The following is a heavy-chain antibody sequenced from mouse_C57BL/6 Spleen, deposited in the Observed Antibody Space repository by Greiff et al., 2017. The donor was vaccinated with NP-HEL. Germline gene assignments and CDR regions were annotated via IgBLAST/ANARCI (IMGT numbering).Heavy chain of an antibody. D-gene: IGHD1-1*01. V-gene: IGHV5-6*02. CDR1: GFTFSSYG. Sequence: DVKLVESGGDLVKPGGSLKLSCAASGFTFSSYGMSWVRQTPDKRLEWVATISSGGSYTYYPDSVKGRFTISRDNAKNTLYMQMSSLKSEDTAMYYCARQYDGSSRYAMDYWGQGTSVTVSS. J-gene: IGHJ4*01. CDR2: ISSGGSYT. CDR3: ARQYDGSSRYAMDY.